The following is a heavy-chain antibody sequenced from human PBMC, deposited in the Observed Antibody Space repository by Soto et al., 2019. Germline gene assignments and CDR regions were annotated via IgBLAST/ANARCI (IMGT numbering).Heavy chain of an antibody. CDR2: VYSSGNT. CDR1: GGSISSYN. V-gene: IGHV4-59*01. CDR3: ARRAVVAVTGSLENWLDP. J-gene: IGHJ5*02. D-gene: IGHD2-21*01. Sequence: SETLSLTCTVSGGSISSYNWNWLRQPPGKALEWIGFVYSSGNTNYNPSLKSRVTISVDTSRNQFSLKVNSVTAADTAVYYCARRAVVAVTGSLENWLDPWGQGILVTVSS.